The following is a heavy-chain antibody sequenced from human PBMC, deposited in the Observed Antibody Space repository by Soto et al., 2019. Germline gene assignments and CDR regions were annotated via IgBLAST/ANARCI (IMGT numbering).Heavy chain of an antibody. CDR2: SSAYNGNT. D-gene: IGHD3-10*01. CDR1: GYTFTSYG. CDR3: ARDGGYSSDY. V-gene: IGHV1-18*01. Sequence: QVQLVQSGAEVKKPGASVKVSCKASGYTFTSYGIRSVRQSPGQGLEWMGWSSAYNGNTNYAQTLQRRVTMTTVTSTSTTSMELSSLKSDYTSAYYCARDGGYSSDYWGQGTLVTVSS. J-gene: IGHJ4*02.